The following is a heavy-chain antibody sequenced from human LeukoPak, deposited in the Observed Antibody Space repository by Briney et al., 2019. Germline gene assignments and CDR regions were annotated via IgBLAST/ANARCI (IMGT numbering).Heavy chain of an antibody. D-gene: IGHD1-14*01. Sequence: GRSLRLSCAASGFTFSSYGMHWVRQAPGKGLEWVAVIWYDGSNKYYADSVKGRFTISRDNSKNTLYPQMNSLRAEVTAVYYCARDRNGMDVWGKGTTVTVSS. J-gene: IGHJ6*04. CDR1: GFTFSSYG. CDR3: ARDRNGMDV. V-gene: IGHV3-33*01. CDR2: IWYDGSNK.